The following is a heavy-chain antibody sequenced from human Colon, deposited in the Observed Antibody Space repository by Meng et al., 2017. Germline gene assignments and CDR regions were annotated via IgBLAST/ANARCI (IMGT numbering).Heavy chain of an antibody. CDR3: AKDRKSATYNGGWF. Sequence: GESLKISCAASGFTFSIYDMSWVRQAPGKGLEWVSHIIAPKTYYADSVKGRLTISRDNSKNTLYLQMNSLREEDTAVYFCAKDRKSATYNGGWFWGRGTVVTVSS. CDR2: IIAPKT. V-gene: IGHV3-23*01. J-gene: IGHJ4*02. CDR1: GFTFSIYD. D-gene: IGHD3-10*01.